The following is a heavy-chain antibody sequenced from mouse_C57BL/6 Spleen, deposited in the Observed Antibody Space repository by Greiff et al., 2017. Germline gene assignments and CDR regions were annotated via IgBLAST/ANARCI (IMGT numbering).Heavy chain of an antibody. CDR1: GYTFTDYN. Sequence: EVQLQQSGPELVKPGASVKMSCKASGYTFTDYNMHWVKQSHGKSLEWIGYINPNNGGTSYNQKFKGKATLTVNKSSSTAYMELRSLTSEDSAVYYCAMDYDYDRAWFAYWGQGTLVTVSA. J-gene: IGHJ3*01. D-gene: IGHD2-4*01. CDR2: INPNNGGT. CDR3: AMDYDYDRAWFAY. V-gene: IGHV1-22*01.